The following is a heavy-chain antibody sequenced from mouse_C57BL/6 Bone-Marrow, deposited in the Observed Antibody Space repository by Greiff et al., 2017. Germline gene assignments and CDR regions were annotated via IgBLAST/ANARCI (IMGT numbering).Heavy chain of an antibody. V-gene: IGHV1-61*01. CDR1: GYTFTSYW. D-gene: IGHD1-1*01. CDR2: IYPSDSET. Sequence: QVQLQQPGAELVRPGSSVKLSCKASGYTFTSYWMDWVKQRPGQGLEWIGNIYPSDSETHYNQKFKDKATLTVDKSSSTAYMQLSSLTSEDSAVYYCAKTGDYGSSLFDYWGQGTTLTVSS. J-gene: IGHJ2*01. CDR3: AKTGDYGSSLFDY.